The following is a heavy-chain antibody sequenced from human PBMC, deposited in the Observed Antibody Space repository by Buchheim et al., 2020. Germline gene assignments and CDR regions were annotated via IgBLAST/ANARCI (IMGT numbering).Heavy chain of an antibody. CDR2: IYYGGST. CDR3: ARQITMVRVLTVQDYHYMDV. J-gene: IGHJ6*03. D-gene: IGHD3-10*01. CDR1: GGSISNSASYY. Sequence: QQQLQESGPGLVTPSEPLSLTCTVSGGSISNSASYYWGWIRQPPGKGLEWIGSIYYGGSTYYNPSLKSRVTISLDTSMNQFSLRLSSVTAADTAVYCCARQITMVRVLTVQDYHYMDVWGKGTT. V-gene: IGHV4-39*01.